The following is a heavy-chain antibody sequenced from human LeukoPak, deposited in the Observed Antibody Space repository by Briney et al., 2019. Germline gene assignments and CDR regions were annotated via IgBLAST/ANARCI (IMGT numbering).Heavy chain of an antibody. Sequence: ASVKVSCKASGYTFNGFYLHWVRQAPGQGLEWMGWINPNSGGTNYAQKVQGRVTMTRDTSISTAYMELSRLRSDDTAVYYCARDNGDYWFDYWGQGTLVTVSS. V-gene: IGHV1-2*02. CDR1: GYTFNGFY. CDR2: INPNSGGT. CDR3: ARDNGDYWFDY. J-gene: IGHJ4*02. D-gene: IGHD4-17*01.